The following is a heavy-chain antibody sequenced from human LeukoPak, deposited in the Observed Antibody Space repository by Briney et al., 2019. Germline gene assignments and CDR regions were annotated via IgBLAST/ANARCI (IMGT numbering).Heavy chain of an antibody. V-gene: IGHV1-2*02. CDR2: INPNSGGT. D-gene: IGHD5-18*01. CDR3: ARGVRYSYGF. J-gene: IGHJ4*02. Sequence: ASVKVSCKASGYTFTGYYMHWVRQAPGQGLEWMGWINPNSGGTNYAQKFQGRVTITRNTSISTAYMELSSLRSEDTAVYYCARGVRYSYGFWGQGTLVTVSS. CDR1: GYTFTGYY.